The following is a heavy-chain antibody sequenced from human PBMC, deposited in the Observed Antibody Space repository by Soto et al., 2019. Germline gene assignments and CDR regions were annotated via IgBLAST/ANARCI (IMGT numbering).Heavy chain of an antibody. CDR3: TRALRYCTSTNCYFAFDF. CDR1: GLTFGDYA. D-gene: IGHD2-2*01. V-gene: IGHV3-49*03. CDR2: IRSKAYGETT. Sequence: GGSLRLSCTTSGLTFGDYAMSWFRQAPGKGLEWGGLIRSKAYGETTEYAASVKGRFTISRDDSKSIAYLQMNSLKTDDTAVYYCTRALRYCTSTNCYFAFDFWGPGTMVTVSS. J-gene: IGHJ3*01.